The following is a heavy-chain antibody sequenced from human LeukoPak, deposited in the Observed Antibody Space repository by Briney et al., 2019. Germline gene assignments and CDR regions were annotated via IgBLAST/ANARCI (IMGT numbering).Heavy chain of an antibody. D-gene: IGHD2-2*02. CDR3: ARGRAPWLYHYYMDV. Sequence: ASVKVSCKASGGTFSSYAISWVRQAPGQGLEWMGGIIPIFGTANYAQKFQGRVTITADESTSTAYMELSSLRSEGTAVYYCARGRAPWLYHYYMDVWGKGTTVTISS. V-gene: IGHV1-69*13. J-gene: IGHJ6*03. CDR1: GGTFSSYA. CDR2: IIPIFGTA.